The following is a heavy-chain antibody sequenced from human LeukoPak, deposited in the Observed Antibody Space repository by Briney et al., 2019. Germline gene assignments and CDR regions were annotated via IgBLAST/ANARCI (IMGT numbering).Heavy chain of an antibody. J-gene: IGHJ6*02. CDR3: ARDVVVVAAMSTFYYYYGMDV. CDR2: IIPILGIA. D-gene: IGHD2-15*01. CDR1: GGTFSSYA. V-gene: IGHV1-69*04. Sequence: SVKVSCKASGGTFSSYAISWVRQAPGQGLEWMGRIIPILGIANYAQKFQGRVTITADKSTSTAYMELRSLRSDDTAVYYCARDVVVVAAMSTFYYYYGMDVWGQGTTVTVSS.